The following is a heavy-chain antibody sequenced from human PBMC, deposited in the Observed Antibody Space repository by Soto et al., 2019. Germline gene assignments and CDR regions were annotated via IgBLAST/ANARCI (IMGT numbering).Heavy chain of an antibody. Sequence: QVQLVQSGAEEKKPGASVKVSCKASGYTFTSRAIHWVRQAPGQRLEWMGWIHAVNGNTKYSQKFQDRVTITRDTSASTVYMELSSLRSEDTAVYYCARDFNWGTDYWGQGTLVTVSS. V-gene: IGHV1-3*05. J-gene: IGHJ4*02. CDR3: ARDFNWGTDY. CDR2: IHAVNGNT. CDR1: GYTFTSRA. D-gene: IGHD7-27*01.